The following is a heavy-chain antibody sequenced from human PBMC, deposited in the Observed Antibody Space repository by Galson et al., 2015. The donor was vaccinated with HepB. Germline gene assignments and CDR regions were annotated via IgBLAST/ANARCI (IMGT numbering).Heavy chain of an antibody. CDR2: IYYAGST. V-gene: IGHV4-31*03. CDR1: GYSVTTGGFF. J-gene: IGHJ5*02. Sequence: TLSLTCSVSGYSVTTGGFFWAWIRHHPRQGLEWIGHIYYAGSTSYNQSLETRVSISVDTSNNQFSLNLTSVTAADSAVYFCVRKARKAGWFDTWGQGTLVTVSA. CDR3: VRKARKAGWFDT.